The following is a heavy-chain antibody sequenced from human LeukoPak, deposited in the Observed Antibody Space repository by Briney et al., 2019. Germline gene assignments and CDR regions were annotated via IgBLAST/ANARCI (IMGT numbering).Heavy chain of an antibody. CDR2: ISLGGDDT. CDR3: AKGGGSGSYFLYFDY. J-gene: IGHJ4*02. CDR1: GFNTNKYA. D-gene: IGHD1-26*01. Sequence: GGSLRLSCAASGFNTNKYAMTWVRQTPGKGLEWVSGISLGGDDTYYADSVKGRFIISRDDSKNTLYLQMNSLRVEDTAVYYCAKGGGSGSYFLYFDYWGQGTLVTVSS. V-gene: IGHV3-23*01.